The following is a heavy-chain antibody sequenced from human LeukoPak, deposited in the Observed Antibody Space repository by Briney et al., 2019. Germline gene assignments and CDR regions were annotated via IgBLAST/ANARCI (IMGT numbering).Heavy chain of an antibody. CDR2: IKKDGSEK. D-gene: IGHD6-19*01. J-gene: IGHJ5*02. Sequence: GGSLRLSCAASGFTFSSYWMSWVRQAPGKGLEWVAHIKKDGSEKKYVDSVKGRFTISRDNAGNLLYLEMNSLRAEDTAVYYCAREGGNGWYSGWFDPWGQGILVTVSS. V-gene: IGHV3-7*01. CDR3: AREGGNGWYSGWFDP. CDR1: GFTFSSYW.